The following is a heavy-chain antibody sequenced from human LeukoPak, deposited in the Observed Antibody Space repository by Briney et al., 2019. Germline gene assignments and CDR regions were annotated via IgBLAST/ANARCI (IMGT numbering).Heavy chain of an antibody. J-gene: IGHJ4*02. Sequence: GGSLRLSCAASGFAFSDYSMNWVRQAPGKGLEWVSSISSSSNYIYYADSVKGRFTISRDNAKNSLYLQMNSLRAEDTAVYYCAREDILTGFDYWGQETLVTVSS. CDR3: AREDILTGFDY. CDR2: ISSSSNYI. CDR1: GFAFSDYS. V-gene: IGHV3-21*04. D-gene: IGHD3-9*01.